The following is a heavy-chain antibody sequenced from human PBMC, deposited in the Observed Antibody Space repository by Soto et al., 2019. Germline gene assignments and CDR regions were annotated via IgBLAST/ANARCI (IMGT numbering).Heavy chain of an antibody. CDR1: GGSFSGYY. CDR2: INHSGST. Sequence: SETLSLTCAVYGGSFSGYYWSWIRQPPGKGLEWIGEINHSGSTNYNPSLKSRVTISVDTSKNQFSLKLSSVTAADTAVYYCARRPSYSSGWYWNYYYGMDVWGQGTTVTVSS. J-gene: IGHJ6*02. V-gene: IGHV4-34*01. CDR3: ARRPSYSSGWYWNYYYGMDV. D-gene: IGHD6-19*01.